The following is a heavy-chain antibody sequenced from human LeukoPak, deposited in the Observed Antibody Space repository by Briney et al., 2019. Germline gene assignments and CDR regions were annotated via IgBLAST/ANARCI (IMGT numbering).Heavy chain of an antibody. CDR1: GFTFSSYS. V-gene: IGHV3-21*01. D-gene: IGHD6-13*01. Sequence: GGSLRLSCAASGFTFSSYSMNWVRQAPGKGLEWVSSISSSSSYIYYADSVKGRFSISRDNAKNSLYLQMNSLRAEDTAVYYCARDKGWQLVYYGMDVWGQGTTVTVSS. J-gene: IGHJ6*02. CDR3: ARDKGWQLVYYGMDV. CDR2: ISSSSSYI.